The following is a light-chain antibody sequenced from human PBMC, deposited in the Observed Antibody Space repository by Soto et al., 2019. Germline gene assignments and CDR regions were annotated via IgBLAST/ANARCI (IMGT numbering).Light chain of an antibody. CDR1: SSNIGSNY. V-gene: IGLV1-47*01. J-gene: IGLJ3*02. Sequence: QSVLPQHPSASGTPGQRVPIFCFGSSSNIGSNYVYWYQQLPGTAPKLLIYRNNQRPSGVPDRFSGSKSGTSASLAISGLRSEDEADYYCAAWDDSLSAWVFGGGTQLTVL. CDR2: RNN. CDR3: AAWDDSLSAWV.